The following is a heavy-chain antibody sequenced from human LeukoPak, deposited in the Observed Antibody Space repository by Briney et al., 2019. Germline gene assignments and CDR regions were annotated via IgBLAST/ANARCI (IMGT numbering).Heavy chain of an antibody. CDR2: INHSGST. J-gene: IGHJ6*03. Sequence: PSETLSLTCAVYGGSFSGYYWSWIRQPPGKGLEWIGEINHSGSTNYNPSLKSRVTISVDTSKNQFSLKLSSVTAADTAVYYCARQVRYFDWTRSYYYYMDVWGKGTTVTISS. CDR1: GGSFSGYY. V-gene: IGHV4-34*01. D-gene: IGHD3-9*01. CDR3: ARQVRYFDWTRSYYYYMDV.